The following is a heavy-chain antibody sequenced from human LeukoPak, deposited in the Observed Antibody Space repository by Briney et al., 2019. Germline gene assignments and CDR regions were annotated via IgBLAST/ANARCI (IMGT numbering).Heavy chain of an antibody. V-gene: IGHV1-18*01. CDR1: GYTFTNYG. CDR3: ARDEGYYYDSSGYLIDP. CDR2: ISAYNGNT. J-gene: IGHJ5*02. Sequence: EASVKVSCKASGYTFTNYGISWVRQAPGQGLEWMGGISAYNGNTNYAQKLQGRVTMTTDTSTSTAYMELRSLRSDDTAVYYCARDEGYYYDSSGYLIDPWGQGTLVTVSS. D-gene: IGHD3-22*01.